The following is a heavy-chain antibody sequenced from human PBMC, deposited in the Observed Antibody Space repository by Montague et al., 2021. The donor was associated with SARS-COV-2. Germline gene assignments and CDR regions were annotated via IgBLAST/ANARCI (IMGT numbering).Heavy chain of an antibody. J-gene: IGHJ4*02. CDR3: ARRGSSVWGVTVSDELDY. CDR2: INHSGST. CDR1: GGSFSGYY. V-gene: IGHV4-34*01. Sequence: SETLSLTCAVYGGSFSGYYWSWIRQPPGKGLLWIGEINHSGSTNYNPSLKSRVIISVDTSKNQFSLKLSSVTAADTAVHYCARRGSSVWGVTVSDELDYWGQGILVIVSS. D-gene: IGHD3-10*01.